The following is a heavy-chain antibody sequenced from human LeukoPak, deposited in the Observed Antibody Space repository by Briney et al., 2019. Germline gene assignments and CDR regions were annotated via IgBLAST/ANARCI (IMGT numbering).Heavy chain of an antibody. J-gene: IGHJ6*02. D-gene: IGHD6-13*01. V-gene: IGHV3-53*01. Sequence: GGSLRLSCAASGFTVSSNYMNWVRQAPGKGLEWVSVIYGGGNIYYADSVKGRFTISRDNSKNTLYLQMNSLRAEDTAVYYCARDVRYSSSWPPYYYYYYGMDVWGQGTTVTVSS. CDR3: ARDVRYSSSWPPYYYYYYGMDV. CDR2: IYGGGNI. CDR1: GFTVSSNY.